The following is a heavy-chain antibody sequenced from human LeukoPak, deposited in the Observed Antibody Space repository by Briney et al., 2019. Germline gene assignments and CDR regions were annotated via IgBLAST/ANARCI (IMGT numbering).Heavy chain of an antibody. CDR3: ARDSGQFDY. CDR1: GYTFTNYY. J-gene: IGHJ4*02. CDR2: INTGGGTT. Sequence: ASVKISCKASGYTFTNYYMHWVRQAPGQGLEWLGVINTGGGTTSSAQKFQGRVTMTTDTSTSTVYMELSSLTSADTAVYYCARDSGQFDYWGQGTLVTVSS. V-gene: IGHV1-46*01. D-gene: IGHD5-12*01.